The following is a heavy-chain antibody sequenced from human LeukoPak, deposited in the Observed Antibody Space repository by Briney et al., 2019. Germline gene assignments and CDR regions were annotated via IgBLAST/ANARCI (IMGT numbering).Heavy chain of an antibody. D-gene: IGHD3-10*01. CDR1: GGSISSSYSY. V-gene: IGHV4-39*07. CDR3: AKPSNYYGSATDAFDF. CDR2: IYYSGST. Sequence: PSETLSLTCTVSGGSISSSYSYWGWIRQPPGKGLEWIGNIYYSGSTYYNPSLKSRVTISVDTSKNHFSLKLNSVTAADTAVYYCAKPSNYYGSATDAFDFWGQGTMVTVYS. J-gene: IGHJ3*01.